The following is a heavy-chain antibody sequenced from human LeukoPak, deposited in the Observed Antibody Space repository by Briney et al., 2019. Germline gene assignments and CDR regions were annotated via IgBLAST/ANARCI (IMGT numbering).Heavy chain of an antibody. D-gene: IGHD4-23*01. V-gene: IGHV4-59*01. CDR2: IYYSGGT. CDR1: GGSLSNYY. J-gene: IGHJ4*02. CDR3: ARDPEFDGGHGFDH. Sequence: PSETLSLTCSVSGGSLSNYYWNWIRQPPGKGLEWIGQIYYSGGTKYNPSLQSRVTISVDTPKTQFSLKLSSVTAADTAVYYCARDPEFDGGHGFDHWGQGTLVTVSS.